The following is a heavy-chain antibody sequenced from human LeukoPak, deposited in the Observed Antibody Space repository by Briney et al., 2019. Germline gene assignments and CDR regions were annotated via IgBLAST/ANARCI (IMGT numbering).Heavy chain of an antibody. D-gene: IGHD6-19*01. CDR1: GFTFSSYG. CDR2: ISYDGSNK. Sequence: GGSLRLSCAASGFTFSSYGMHWVRQAPGKGLEWVAVISYDGSNKYYADSVKGRFTISRDNSKNTLYLQMNSLRAEDTAVYYCARLYSSGWRGYFDYWGQGTLVTVSS. V-gene: IGHV3-30*03. J-gene: IGHJ4*02. CDR3: ARLYSSGWRGYFDY.